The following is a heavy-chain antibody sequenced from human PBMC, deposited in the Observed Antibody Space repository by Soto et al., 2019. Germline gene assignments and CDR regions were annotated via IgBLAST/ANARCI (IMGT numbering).Heavy chain of an antibody. CDR3: ARANWFFDY. V-gene: IGHV4-59*11. D-gene: IGHD1-1*01. J-gene: IGHJ4*02. Sequence: QVQLQESGPGLVKPSETLSLTCTVSGGSINNHYWSWIQQPPGQGLEWIGYIYYSGSTNYNPSLKSRVNRSVDTSKNQSSLKLSSLTAADTAIYYCARANWFFDYWGQGTLVTVSS. CDR2: IYYSGST. CDR1: GGSINNHY.